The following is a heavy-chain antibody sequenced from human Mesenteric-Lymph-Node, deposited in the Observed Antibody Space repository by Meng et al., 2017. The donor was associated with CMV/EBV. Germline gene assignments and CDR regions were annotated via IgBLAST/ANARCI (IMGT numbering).Heavy chain of an antibody. CDR2: ISSSSSYI. CDR1: GFTFSSYS. V-gene: IGHV3-21*04. CDR3: AKDIELAEYYYYGMDV. D-gene: IGHD3-10*01. J-gene: IGHJ6*02. Sequence: GGSLRLSCAASGFTFSSYSMNWVRQAPGKGLEWVSSISSSSSYIYYADSVKGRFTISRDNAKNSLYLQMNSLRAEDTALYYCAKDIELAEYYYYGMDVWGQGTTVTVSS.